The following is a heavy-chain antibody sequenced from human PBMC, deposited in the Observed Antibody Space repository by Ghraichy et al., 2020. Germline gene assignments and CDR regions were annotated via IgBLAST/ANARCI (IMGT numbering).Heavy chain of an antibody. V-gene: IGHV6-1*01. CDR1: GDSVSNVNVA. CDR2: TYFRSQWNY. CDR3: ARDSADSWSLWYFDV. D-gene: IGHD6-13*01. J-gene: IGHJ2*01. Sequence: SQTLSLTCAISGDSVSNVNVAWNWIRQSPSRGLEWLGRTYFRSQWNYDYALSVKGRLTIEPDTSKNQFSLQLKSVTPEDTALYYCARDSADSWSLWYFDVWGRGTLVTVSS.